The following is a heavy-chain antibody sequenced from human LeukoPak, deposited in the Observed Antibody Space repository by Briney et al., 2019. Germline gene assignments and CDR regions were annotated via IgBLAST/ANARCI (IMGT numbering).Heavy chain of an antibody. Sequence: ASVKVSCRASGYTFTSYYMHWVRQAPGQGLEWMGIINPSGGSTSYAQKFQGRVTMTRDTSTSTVYMELSSLRSEDTAVYYCASDTVDRIAVAPENYWGQGTLVTVSS. CDR1: GYTFTSYY. CDR2: INPSGGST. D-gene: IGHD6-19*01. V-gene: IGHV1-46*01. J-gene: IGHJ4*02. CDR3: ASDTVDRIAVAPENY.